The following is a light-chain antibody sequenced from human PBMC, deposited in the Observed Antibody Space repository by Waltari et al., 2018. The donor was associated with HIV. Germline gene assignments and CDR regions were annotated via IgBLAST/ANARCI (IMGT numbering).Light chain of an antibody. V-gene: IGKV3-15*01. J-gene: IGKJ2*01. CDR2: DAF. CDR1: QSVRRN. Sequence: EIVMTQSPAILSVSPGERATLSCRASQSVRRNLAWYQQKPGQPPRLLIYDAFTRATGAPTRFSGSGSGTDFTLTISSLQSEDVAIYYCQQYNNWPPHTFGQGTKLEI. CDR3: QQYNNWPPHT.